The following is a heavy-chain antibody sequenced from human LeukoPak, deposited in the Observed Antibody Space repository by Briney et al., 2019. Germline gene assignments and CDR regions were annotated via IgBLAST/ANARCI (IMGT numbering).Heavy chain of an antibody. J-gene: IGHJ3*02. CDR1: GGSINNYY. D-gene: IGHD3-16*01. Sequence: SETLSLTCTVSGGSINNYYWGWIRQSPAKGLEWIGYIYYSGSTNYNPSLKSRVTISVDTSKNQFSLKLSSVTAADTAVYYCARQAVYDYVWGITDAFDIWGQGTMVTVSS. CDR3: ARQAVYDYVWGITDAFDI. CDR2: IYYSGST. V-gene: IGHV4-59*08.